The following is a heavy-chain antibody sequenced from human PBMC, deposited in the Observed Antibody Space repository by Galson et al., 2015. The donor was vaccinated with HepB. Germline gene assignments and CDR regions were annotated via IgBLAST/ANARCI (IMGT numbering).Heavy chain of an antibody. Sequence: SVKVSCKASGYTFTRYAVNWVRQAPGQGLEWMGWISTQSGNPTYAQGFTGRFVFSLDTSLSTAYLQISSLKAEDTAVYYCARASVLRNLDWLFSENWFDPWGQGTLVTVSS. CDR1: GYTFTRYA. J-gene: IGHJ5*02. CDR2: ISTQSGNP. V-gene: IGHV7-4-1*02. CDR3: ARASVLRNLDWLFSENWFDP. D-gene: IGHD3-9*01.